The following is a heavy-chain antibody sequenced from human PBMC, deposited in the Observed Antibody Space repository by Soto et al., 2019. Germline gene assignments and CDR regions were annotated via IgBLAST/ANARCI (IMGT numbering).Heavy chain of an antibody. CDR1: GFTFSRYS. Sequence: EVQVVESGGGLVQPGGSLGLSCAASGFTFSRYSMNGVRQVPGKGLECVSYISSSSSTKFYADSVKGRFTISRDNARNSLYLQMNSLRAEDTAVYYCARDIDGGGQGTLVTVSS. CDR3: ARDIDG. D-gene: IGHD2-15*01. CDR2: ISSSSSTK. V-gene: IGHV3-48*01. J-gene: IGHJ4*02.